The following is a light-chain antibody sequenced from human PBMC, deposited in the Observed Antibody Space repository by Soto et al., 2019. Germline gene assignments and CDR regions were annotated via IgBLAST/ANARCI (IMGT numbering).Light chain of an antibody. CDR2: GAS. V-gene: IGKV3-20*01. Sequence: EIVLTQSPGTLSLSPGERATLSCRASQSVSSSYLAWYQQKPGQAPRLLIYGASSRATGIPDRFSGSGSGTDFTLTISRLAPEDSGVYYCQQYDSSPPYTFGQGTKLEIK. J-gene: IGKJ2*01. CDR1: QSVSSSY. CDR3: QQYDSSPPYT.